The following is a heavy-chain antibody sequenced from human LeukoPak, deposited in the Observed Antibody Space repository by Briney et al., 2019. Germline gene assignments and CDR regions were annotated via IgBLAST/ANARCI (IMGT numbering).Heavy chain of an antibody. Sequence: PSETLSLTCTVSGYSISSGYYWGWIRQPPGKGLEWIGSMYHSGSTYYNPSLKSRVTISVDTSKNQFSLKLSSVTAADTAVYYCARVSRGLWDYWGQGTLVTVSS. D-gene: IGHD3-10*01. CDR1: GYSISSGYY. CDR3: ARVSRGLWDY. J-gene: IGHJ4*02. V-gene: IGHV4-38-2*02. CDR2: MYHSGST.